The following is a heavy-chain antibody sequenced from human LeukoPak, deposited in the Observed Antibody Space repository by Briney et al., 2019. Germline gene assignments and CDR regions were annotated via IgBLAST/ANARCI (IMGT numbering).Heavy chain of an antibody. CDR1: GFTFSSYW. Sequence: QTGGSLRLTCAASGFTFSSYWMSWVRQAPGKGLEWVANIKQGGSEKYYVDSVKGRFTISGDNAKNSLYLQMNSLRAEDTAVYYCARDDDSSGWIYYYYYYGMDVWGQGTTVTVSS. V-gene: IGHV3-7*03. D-gene: IGHD6-19*01. CDR2: IKQGGSEK. CDR3: ARDDDSSGWIYYYYYYGMDV. J-gene: IGHJ6*02.